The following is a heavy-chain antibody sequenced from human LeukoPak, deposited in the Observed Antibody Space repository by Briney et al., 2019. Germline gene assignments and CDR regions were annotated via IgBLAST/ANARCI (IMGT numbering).Heavy chain of an antibody. D-gene: IGHD2-2*01. CDR3: AHSKGYCSSTSCPGDFDY. V-gene: IGHV2-5*01. Sequence: SGPTLVKPTQTLTLTCTFSGFSLSTSGVGVGWIRQPPGKALEWLALIYWNDDERYSPSLKSRLTITKDTSKNQVVLTMTNMDPVDTATYYCAHSKGYCSSTSCPGDFDYWGQGTLVTVSS. J-gene: IGHJ4*02. CDR1: GFSLSTSGVG. CDR2: IYWNDDE.